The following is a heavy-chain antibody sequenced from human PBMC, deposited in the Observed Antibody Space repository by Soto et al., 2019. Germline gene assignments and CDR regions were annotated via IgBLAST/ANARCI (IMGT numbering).Heavy chain of an antibody. D-gene: IGHD6-25*01. V-gene: IGHV3-23*01. Sequence: VQLLESGGGLVQPGGSLRLSCAASGLSFSNYVMSWVRQAPGKGLEWVSGISGSGGSTYYADSVKGRFTISRDNSKNTLYVQMKSLRVEDTAIYYCAKYRDGTAAAWGQGTLVTVSS. J-gene: IGHJ1*01. CDR2: ISGSGGST. CDR1: GLSFSNYV. CDR3: AKYRDGTAAA.